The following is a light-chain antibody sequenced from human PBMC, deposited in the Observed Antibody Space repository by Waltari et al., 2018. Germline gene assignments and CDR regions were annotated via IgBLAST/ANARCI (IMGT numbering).Light chain of an antibody. Sequence: QPVLTQPPSASASLGPSAPPTCTPSSGHSNANVDPYHPRPRKGPRFVMRVGTGGIVGSKGDGIPDRFSVLGSGLNRYLTIKNIQEEDESDYHCGADHGSGSSFVYVFGTGTKVTVL. J-gene: IGLJ1*01. CDR2: VGTGGIVG. V-gene: IGLV9-49*03. CDR1: SGHSNAN. CDR3: GADHGSGSSFVYV.